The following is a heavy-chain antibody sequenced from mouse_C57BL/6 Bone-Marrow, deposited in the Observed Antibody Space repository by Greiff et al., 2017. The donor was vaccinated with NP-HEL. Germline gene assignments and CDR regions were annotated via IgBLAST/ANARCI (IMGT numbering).Heavy chain of an antibody. D-gene: IGHD1-1*01. Sequence: EVQLVESGAELVRPGASVKLSCTASGFNIKDDYMHWVKQRPEQGLEWIGWIDPENGDTEYASKFQGKATITADTSSNTAYLQLSSLTSEDTAVYYFTTPYYGSSYGYAMDYWGQGTSVTVSS. V-gene: IGHV14-4*01. J-gene: IGHJ4*01. CDR2: IDPENGDT. CDR3: TTPYYGSSYGYAMDY. CDR1: GFNIKDDY.